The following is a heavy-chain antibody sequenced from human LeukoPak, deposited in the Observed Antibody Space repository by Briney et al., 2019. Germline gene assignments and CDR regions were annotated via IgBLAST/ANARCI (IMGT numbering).Heavy chain of an antibody. V-gene: IGHV3-23*01. CDR2: INDNGGRT. J-gene: IGHJ4*02. CDR3: ARAKPKNMVRGLIMRRESRYYFDY. D-gene: IGHD3-10*01. CDR1: GFTFSTYA. Sequence: GGSLRLSCTASGFTFSTYAMSWVRQSPGKGLEWVSSINDNGGRTYYADSVKGRFSISRDNSKNTLYLQMNSLRAEDTAVYYCARAKPKNMVRGLIMRRESRYYFDYWGQGTLVTVSS.